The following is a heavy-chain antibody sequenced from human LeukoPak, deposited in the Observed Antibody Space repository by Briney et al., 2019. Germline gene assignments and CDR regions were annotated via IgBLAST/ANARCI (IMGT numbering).Heavy chain of an antibody. D-gene: IGHD3-9*01. Sequence: PSETLSLTCAVYGGSFSGYYWSWIRQPPGKGLEWIGEINHSGSTNYNPSLKSRVTISVDTSKNQFSLKLSSVTAADTAVYYCARVGGGYDILTGYYNVGWFDPWGQGTLVTVSS. CDR1: GGSFSGYY. CDR3: ARVGGGYDILTGYYNVGWFDP. J-gene: IGHJ5*02. CDR2: INHSGST. V-gene: IGHV4-34*01.